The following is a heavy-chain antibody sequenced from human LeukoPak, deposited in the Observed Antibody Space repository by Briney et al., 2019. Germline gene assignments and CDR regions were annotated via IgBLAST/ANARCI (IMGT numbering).Heavy chain of an antibody. Sequence: PSETLSLTCTVSGGSISSSSYYWGWIRQPPGKGLEWIGSIYYSGSTYYNPSLKSRVTISVDTSKNQFSLKLSSVTAADTAVYYCARGDPGADITIFGVVTPDYYYYMDVWGKGTTVTVSS. J-gene: IGHJ6*03. V-gene: IGHV4-39*07. CDR1: GGSISSSSYY. D-gene: IGHD3-3*01. CDR3: ARGDPGADITIFGVVTPDYYYYMDV. CDR2: IYYSGST.